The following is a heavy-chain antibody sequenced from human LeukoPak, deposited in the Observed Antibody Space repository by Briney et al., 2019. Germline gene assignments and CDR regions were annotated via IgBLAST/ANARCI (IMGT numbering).Heavy chain of an antibody. J-gene: IGHJ4*02. D-gene: IGHD2-21*02. Sequence: GGSLRLSCAASGFTFSSYWMSWVRQAPGKGLEWVATIKHAGSETFYVDSVKGRFTISRDNAKNSLYLQMNSLRAEDSSVYYXXRVXXXDDXXSAYRPXDXWGQGTXXXVSS. CDR3: XRVXXXDDXXSAYRPXDX. CDR2: IKHAGSET. CDR1: GFTFSSYW. V-gene: IGHV3-7*01.